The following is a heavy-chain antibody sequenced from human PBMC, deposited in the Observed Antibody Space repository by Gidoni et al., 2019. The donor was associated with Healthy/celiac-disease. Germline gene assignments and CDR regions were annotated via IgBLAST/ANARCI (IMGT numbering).Heavy chain of an antibody. D-gene: IGHD1-7*01. CDR2: ISGSDDST. CDR3: AKAGAGTDILFDY. V-gene: IGHV3-23*01. J-gene: IGHJ4*02. CDR1: GFTFSSYA. Sequence: EVQLLGSGGGLVQPGGSLRLSCAASGFTFSSYAMSWVRQAPGKGLEWVSDISGSDDSTYYADSVKGRFTISRDNSKNTLYLQMDSLRAEDTAVYYCAKAGAGTDILFDYWGQGTLVTVSS.